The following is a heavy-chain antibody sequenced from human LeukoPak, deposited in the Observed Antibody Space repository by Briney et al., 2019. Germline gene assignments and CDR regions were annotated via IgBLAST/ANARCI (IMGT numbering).Heavy chain of an antibody. D-gene: IGHD1-14*01. V-gene: IGHV3-48*03. CDR2: ISSSGSII. J-gene: IGHJ4*02. CDR1: GFTFSSYE. CDR3: ARGGLPKPFDY. Sequence: GGSLILSCAASGFTFSSYEMNWGGQAPGSGLEWVSYISSSGSIIYYADSVKGRFTISRDNAKNSLYLQMNSLRAEDTAVYYCARGGLPKPFDYWGQGTLVTVSS.